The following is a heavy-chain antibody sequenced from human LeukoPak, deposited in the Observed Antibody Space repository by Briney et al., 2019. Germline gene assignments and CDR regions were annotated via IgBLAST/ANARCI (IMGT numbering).Heavy chain of an antibody. CDR3: AKEMTRIAAAAPFDY. V-gene: IGHV3-9*01. J-gene: IGHJ4*02. CDR1: GFTFDDYA. Sequence: GGSLRLSCAASGFTFDDYAMHWVRQAPGKGLEWVSGISWNSGSRGYADSVKGRFTISRDNAKNSLYLQINSLRVEDTALYYCAKEMTRIAAAAPFDYWGQGTLVTVSS. CDR2: ISWNSGSR. D-gene: IGHD6-13*01.